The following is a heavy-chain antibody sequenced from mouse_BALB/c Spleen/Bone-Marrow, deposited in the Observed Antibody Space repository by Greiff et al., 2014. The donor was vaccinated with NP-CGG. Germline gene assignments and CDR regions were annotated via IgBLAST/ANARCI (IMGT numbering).Heavy chain of an antibody. J-gene: IGHJ4*01. D-gene: IGHD2-10*02. CDR1: GFTFNTYA. CDR2: IRSKSNNYAT. V-gene: IGHV10-1*02. CDR3: VRHGYGNYGAMDY. Sequence: VQLQQSGGGLVQPKGSLKLSCAASGFTFNTYAMNWVRQAPGKGLEWVARIRSKSNNYATYHADSVKDRFTISRDDSQSMLYLQMNNLKTEDTAMYYCVRHGYGNYGAMDYWGQGTSVTVSS.